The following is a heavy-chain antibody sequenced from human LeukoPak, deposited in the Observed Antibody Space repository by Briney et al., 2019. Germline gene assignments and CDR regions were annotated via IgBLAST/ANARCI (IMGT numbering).Heavy chain of an antibody. Sequence: SETLSLTCTVSGGSISSYYWSWIRQPPGKGLEWIGYIYYSGSTNYNPSLKSRVTISADTSKNQFSLKLSCVTAEDTAVYYCARGGSTGTNLNWVDPWGQGTLVTVSS. D-gene: IGHD1-1*01. J-gene: IGHJ5*02. CDR2: IYYSGST. CDR1: GGSISSYY. V-gene: IGHV4-59*01. CDR3: ARGGSTGTNLNWVDP.